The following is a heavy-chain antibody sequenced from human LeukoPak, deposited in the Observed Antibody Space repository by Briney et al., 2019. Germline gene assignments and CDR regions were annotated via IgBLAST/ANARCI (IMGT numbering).Heavy chain of an antibody. V-gene: IGHV3-33*06. CDR1: GFTFSSYG. Sequence: GRSLRLSCAASGFTFSSYGMHWVRQAPGKGLEWVAVIWYDGSNKYYADSVKGRFTISRGNSKNTLYLQMNSLRAEDTAVYYCAKEHCSSTSCYRGGYYFDYWGQGTLVTVSS. D-gene: IGHD2-2*02. J-gene: IGHJ4*02. CDR3: AKEHCSSTSCYRGGYYFDY. CDR2: IWYDGSNK.